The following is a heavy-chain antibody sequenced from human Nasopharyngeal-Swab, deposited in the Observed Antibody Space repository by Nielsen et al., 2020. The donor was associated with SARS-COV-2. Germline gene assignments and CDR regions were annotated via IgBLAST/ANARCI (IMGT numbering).Heavy chain of an antibody. CDR1: GGSFSDYN. V-gene: IGHV4-34*01. J-gene: IGHJ4*01. CDR2: IYHSGRT. Sequence: SETLSLTCAVSGGSFSDYNWSWIRQPPGKGLEWIGNIYHSGRTNYNPSLKSRLAISIDTSKKQFSLKLSSVTAADTAVYYCARGAPGYWGQGTLVTDSS. CDR3: ARGAPGY.